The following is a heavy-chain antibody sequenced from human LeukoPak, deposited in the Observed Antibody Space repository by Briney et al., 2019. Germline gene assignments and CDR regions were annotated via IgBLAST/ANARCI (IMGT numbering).Heavy chain of an antibody. V-gene: IGHV1-46*01. CDR2: INPSGGST. CDR3: AREQDCGYPPHCYYYYGMDV. J-gene: IGHJ6*02. D-gene: IGHD2-21*01. Sequence: ASVKVSCKASGYTFTSYYMHWVRQAPGQGLEWMGIINPSGGSTSYAQKFQGRVTMTRDTSTSTVYMELSSLRSEDTAVYYCAREQDCGYPPHCYYYYGMDVWGQGTTVTVSS. CDR1: GYTFTSYY.